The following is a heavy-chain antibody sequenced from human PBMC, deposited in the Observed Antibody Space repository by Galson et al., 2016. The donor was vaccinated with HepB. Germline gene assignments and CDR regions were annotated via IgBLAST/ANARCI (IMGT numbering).Heavy chain of an antibody. V-gene: IGHV4-34*01. CDR2: INHIGST. Sequence: SETLSLTCGVFGGSFTSHYWSWIRQPSGKGLEWIGEINHIGSTNYNPSLRSRVSISVDTSKNQFALRLSSVTAADTGIYYCARGPGFHFDSTGHYPGGFWSQGSLVTVSS. D-gene: IGHD3-22*01. J-gene: IGHJ4*02. CDR3: ARGPGFHFDSTGHYPGGF. CDR1: GGSFTSHY.